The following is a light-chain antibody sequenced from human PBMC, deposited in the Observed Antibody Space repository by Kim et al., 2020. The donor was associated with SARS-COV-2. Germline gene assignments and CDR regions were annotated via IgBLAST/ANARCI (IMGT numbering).Light chain of an antibody. CDR2: AAS. CDR1: QTIATY. CDR3: QQYYSTPTT. Sequence: DIQMTQSPSSLSASVGDRVTVTCRASQTIATYLNWYQQKPGKVPKLLLYAASSLQRGVPSRFSGSGSGTDFTLTISSLQPEDFATYYCQQYYSTPTTFGQGTKLEI. J-gene: IGKJ2*01. V-gene: IGKV1-39*01.